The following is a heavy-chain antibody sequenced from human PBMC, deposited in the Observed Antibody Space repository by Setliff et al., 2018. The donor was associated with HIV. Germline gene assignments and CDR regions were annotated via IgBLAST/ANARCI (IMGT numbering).Heavy chain of an antibody. V-gene: IGHV3-48*03. CDR2: ITGSGSRI. CDR1: GFTFSNYE. CDR3: ARDEATGGVDY. J-gene: IGHJ4*02. Sequence: PGGSLRLSCAASGFTFSNYEMNWVRQAPGKGLEWVSYITGSGSRIYYADSVKGRFTISRDNAKHSVYLQMNSLRAEDTAVYYCARDEATGGVDYWGQGTLVTVSS. D-gene: IGHD3-16*01.